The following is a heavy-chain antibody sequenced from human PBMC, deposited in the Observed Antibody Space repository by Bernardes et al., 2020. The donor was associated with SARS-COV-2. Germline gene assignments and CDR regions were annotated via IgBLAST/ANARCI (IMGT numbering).Heavy chain of an antibody. J-gene: IGHJ4*02. CDR2: ISGGGNTI. CDR1: RFSFSYYY. Sequence: LRLCCAPSRFSFSYYYMSWIDQSPRKGREWSSSISGGGNTIYYAESGKGRLTISRDNAKNSLYLQMDSLRAEDTALYYRARGGRYYYADYWGQGTLVTVSS. CDR3: ARGGRYYYADY. V-gene: IGHV3-11*01. D-gene: IGHD3-10*01.